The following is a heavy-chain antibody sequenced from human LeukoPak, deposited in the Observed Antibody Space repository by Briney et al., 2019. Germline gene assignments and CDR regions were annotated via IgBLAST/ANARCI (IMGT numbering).Heavy chain of an antibody. CDR3: ARDTTQTIFGVVNLYYYYGMDV. Sequence: PSQTLSLTCTVSGGSVSSGDYYWSWIRQPAGKGLEWIGRIYTSGSTNYNPSLKSRVTMSVDTSKNQFSLKLSSVTAADTAVYYCARDTTQTIFGVVNLYYYYGMDVWGQGTTVTVSS. J-gene: IGHJ6*02. CDR1: GGSVSSGDYY. V-gene: IGHV4-61*02. D-gene: IGHD3-3*01. CDR2: IYTSGST.